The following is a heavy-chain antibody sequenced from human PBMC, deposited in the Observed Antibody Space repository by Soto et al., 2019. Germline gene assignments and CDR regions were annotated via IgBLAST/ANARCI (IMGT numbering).Heavy chain of an antibody. CDR2: IWFDGSDR. CDR3: VRGNGYTYGPFYN. Sequence: GGSLRLSCAASGFSFESYGMHWVRQAPGKGLEWVAAIWFDGSDRKYVDYVKGRFTISRDNSKNTVFLQMTSLSAEDTAVYYCVRGNGYTYGPFYNWGQGTLVPVSS. CDR1: GFSFESYG. D-gene: IGHD5-18*01. J-gene: IGHJ4*02. V-gene: IGHV3-33*01.